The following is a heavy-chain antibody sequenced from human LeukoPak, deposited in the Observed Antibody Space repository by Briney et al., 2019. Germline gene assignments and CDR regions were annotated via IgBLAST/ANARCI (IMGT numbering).Heavy chain of an antibody. CDR3: ARGWDWDIVVVVAATTGVNWFDP. CDR1: GYTFTGYY. Sequence: ASVKVSCKASGYTFTGYYMHWVRQAPGQGLEWMGWINPNSGGTNYAQKFQGRVTMTRDTSISTAYMELSRLRSDDTAVYYCARGWDWDIVVVVAATTGVNWFDPWGQGTLVTVSS. D-gene: IGHD2-15*01. V-gene: IGHV1-2*02. J-gene: IGHJ5*02. CDR2: INPNSGGT.